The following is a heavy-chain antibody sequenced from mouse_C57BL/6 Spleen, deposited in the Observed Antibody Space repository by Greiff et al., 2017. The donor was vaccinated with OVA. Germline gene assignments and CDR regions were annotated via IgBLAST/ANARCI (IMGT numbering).Heavy chain of an antibody. V-gene: IGHV5-4*01. CDR3: ARGGLSYVDY. D-gene: IGHD2-2*01. CDR2: ISDGGSYT. Sequence: EVQLVASGGGLVKPGGSLKLSCAASGFTFSSYAMSWVRQTPEKRLEWVATISDGGSYTYYPDNVKGRFTISRDNAKNHLYLQMSHLKSEDTAMYYCARGGLSYVDYWGQGTTLTVSS. J-gene: IGHJ2*01. CDR1: GFTFSSYA.